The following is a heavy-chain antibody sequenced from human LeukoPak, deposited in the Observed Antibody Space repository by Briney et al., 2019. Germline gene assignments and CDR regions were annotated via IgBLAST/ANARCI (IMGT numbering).Heavy chain of an antibody. CDR2: IYYSGST. Sequence: SETLSLTCTVSGGSISSSSYYWGWIRQPPGKGLEWIGSIYYSGSTYYNPSLKSRVTISVDTSKNQFSLKLSSVTAADTAVYYCARGDSRFPQSRGHYYYYYMDVWGKGTTVTVSS. D-gene: IGHD1-26*01. CDR1: GGSISSSSYY. V-gene: IGHV4-39*07. J-gene: IGHJ6*03. CDR3: ARGDSRFPQSRGHYYYYYMDV.